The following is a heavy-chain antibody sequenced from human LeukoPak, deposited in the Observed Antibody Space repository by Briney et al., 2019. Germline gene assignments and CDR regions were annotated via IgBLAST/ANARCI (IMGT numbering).Heavy chain of an antibody. D-gene: IGHD5-12*01. CDR1: GDAITGYY. J-gene: IGHJ5*02. CDR2: IFPSGRT. CDR3: ATDSGVAISLHH. Sequence: SETLSLTCSVSGDAITGYYWNWIRQPAGKGLEWIGRIFPSGRTKNSPSLRSRVTISVDTSKNQFSLKLTSVSAADTAVYYCATDSGVAISLHHWGPGNLVTVSS. V-gene: IGHV4-4*07.